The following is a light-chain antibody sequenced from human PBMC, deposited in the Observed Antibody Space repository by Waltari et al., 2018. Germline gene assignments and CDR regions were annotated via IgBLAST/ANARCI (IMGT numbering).Light chain of an antibody. Sequence: QSALTQPASVSGAPGQSITISCPGSTSDGGNSNFVSWYQHHPGKAPKLIMYEVFKRPSGVPDRFSGSKSGNTASLTISGLQAEDEADYYCCSYAGSYTLVFGGGTKLTVL. CDR2: EVF. V-gene: IGLV2-11*01. CDR3: CSYAGSYTLV. J-gene: IGLJ2*01. CDR1: TSDGGNSNF.